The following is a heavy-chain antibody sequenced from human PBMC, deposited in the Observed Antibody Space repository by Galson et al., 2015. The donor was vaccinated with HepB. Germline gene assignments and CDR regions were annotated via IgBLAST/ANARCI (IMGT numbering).Heavy chain of an antibody. CDR2: IIPILGIA. D-gene: IGHD1-26*01. CDR1: GGTFSSYA. J-gene: IGHJ6*02. Sequence: SVKVSCKASGGTFSSYAISWVRQAPGQGLEWMGGIIPILGIANYAQKFQGRVTITADKSTSTAYLQWSSLKASDTAMYYCARPASGSYSDMDVWGQGTTVTVSS. CDR3: ARPASGSYSDMDV. V-gene: IGHV1-69*10.